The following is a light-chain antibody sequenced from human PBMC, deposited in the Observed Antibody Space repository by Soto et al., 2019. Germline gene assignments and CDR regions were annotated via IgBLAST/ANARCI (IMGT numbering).Light chain of an antibody. CDR3: QQYGSSRRT. Sequence: EIVLTQSPGTLSLSPGERATLSCRASQSVSANYLAWYQQKPGQAPTLLIYGASSRATGIQDRFSVSGSGTDFTPHTNRPEHEDIAEYCYQQYGSSRRTFGQGTRVEIK. J-gene: IGKJ1*01. CDR1: QSVSANY. V-gene: IGKV3-20*01. CDR2: GAS.